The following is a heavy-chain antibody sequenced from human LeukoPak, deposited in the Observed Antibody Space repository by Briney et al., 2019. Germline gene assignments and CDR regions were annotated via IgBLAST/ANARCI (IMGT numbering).Heavy chain of an antibody. CDR2: ISGSGGST. CDR3: AKVAFRFGEFEYYFDY. CDR1: GFTFSSYA. D-gene: IGHD3-10*01. V-gene: IGHV3-23*01. J-gene: IGHJ4*02. Sequence: GRSLRLSCAASGFTFSSYAMSWVRQAPGKGLEWVSAISGSGGSTYYADSVKGRFTISRDNSKNTLYLQMNSLRAEDTAVYYCAKVAFRFGEFEYYFDYWGQGTLVTVSS.